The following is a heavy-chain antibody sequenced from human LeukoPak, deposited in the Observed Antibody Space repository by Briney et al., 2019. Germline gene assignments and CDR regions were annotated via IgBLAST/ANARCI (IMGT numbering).Heavy chain of an antibody. CDR3: ARVLYSSGWFDP. CDR1: GGSISSYF. CDR2: IYYSGST. J-gene: IGHJ5*02. D-gene: IGHD6-19*01. V-gene: IGHV4-59*01. Sequence: PSETLSLTCTVSGGSISSYFWSWIRQPPGKGLEWIGYIYYSGSTNYNPSLKSRVTISVDSKNQFSLKLSSVTAADTAGYYCARVLYSSGWFDPWGQGTLVTVSS.